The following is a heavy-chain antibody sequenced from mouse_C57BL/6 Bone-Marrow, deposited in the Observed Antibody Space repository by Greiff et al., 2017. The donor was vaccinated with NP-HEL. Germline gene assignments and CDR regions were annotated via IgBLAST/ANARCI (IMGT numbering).Heavy chain of an antibody. CDR3: ARIHYGSTSWFAY. CDR2: IYWDDDK. V-gene: IGHV8-12*01. Sequence: QVTLKESGPGILQSSQTLSLTCSFSGFSLSTSGMGVSWIRQPSGKGLEWLAHIYWDDDKRYNPSLKSRLTLPKDTSRNQGFLKITRVDTADTATFYCARIHYGSTSWFAYWGQGTLVTVSA. J-gene: IGHJ3*01. D-gene: IGHD1-1*01. CDR1: GFSLSTSGMG.